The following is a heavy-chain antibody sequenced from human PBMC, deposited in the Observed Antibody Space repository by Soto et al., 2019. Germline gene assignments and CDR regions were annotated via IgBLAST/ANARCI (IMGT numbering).Heavy chain of an antibody. CDR3: ARKRIIRGLYCSSTSCYSFWFDP. Sequence: ASVKVSCKASGYTFTSYDINWVRQATGQGLEWMGWMNPNSGNTGYAQKFQGRVTMTRNTSISTAYMELSSLRSEDTAVYYCARKRIIRGLYCSSTSCYSFWFDPWGQGTLVTSPQ. V-gene: IGHV1-8*01. J-gene: IGHJ5*02. CDR1: GYTFTSYD. CDR2: MNPNSGNT. D-gene: IGHD2-2*01.